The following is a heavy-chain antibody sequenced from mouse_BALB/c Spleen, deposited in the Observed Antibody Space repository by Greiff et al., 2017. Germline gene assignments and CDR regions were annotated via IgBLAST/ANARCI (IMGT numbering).Heavy chain of an antibody. J-gene: IGHJ2*01. V-gene: IGHV1S22*01. Sequence: LQQPGSELVRPGASVKLSCKASGYTFTSYWMHWVKQRPGQGLEWIGNIYPGSGSTNYDEKFKSKATLTVDTSSSTAYMQLSSLTSEDSAVYYGTRGVRGFDYWGQGTTLTVSS. CDR2: IYPGSGST. CDR3: TRGVRGFDY. D-gene: IGHD2-14*01. CDR1: GYTFTSYW.